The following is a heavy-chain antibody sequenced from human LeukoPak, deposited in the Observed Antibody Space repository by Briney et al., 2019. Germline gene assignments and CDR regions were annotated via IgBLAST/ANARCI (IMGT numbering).Heavy chain of an antibody. V-gene: IGHV4-39*01. CDR2: IYYTRST. D-gene: IGHD3-22*01. CDR1: GGSISSSSYY. CDR3: ARGVTMIVVVIHDWYFDL. J-gene: IGHJ2*01. Sequence: SETLSLTCTVSGGSISSSSYYWGWIRQPPGKGLEWIVSIYYTRSTYYNPSLKSRVTISVDTSKNQFSLKLTSVTAADTAVYYCARGVTMIVVVIHDWYFDLWGRGTLVTVSS.